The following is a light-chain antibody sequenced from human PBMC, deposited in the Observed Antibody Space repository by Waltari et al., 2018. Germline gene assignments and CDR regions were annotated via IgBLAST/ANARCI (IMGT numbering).Light chain of an antibody. Sequence: SYVLTQPPSVSVAPGQTAKITCGGREIDFNNVNWYQKKPGQAPVLVVYDDTDRPSGIPERFSGSNSRNTATLTISRVEAGDEADYYCQVWDHGSDGGVFGGGTELIV. CDR3: QVWDHGSDGGV. J-gene: IGLJ3*02. CDR2: DDT. V-gene: IGLV3-21*02. CDR1: EIDFNN.